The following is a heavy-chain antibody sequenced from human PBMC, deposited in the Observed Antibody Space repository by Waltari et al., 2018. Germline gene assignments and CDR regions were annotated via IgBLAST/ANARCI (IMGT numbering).Heavy chain of an antibody. CDR1: GGSISSGGYY. J-gene: IGHJ3*02. Sequence: QVQLQESGPGLVKPSQTLSLTCTVSGGSISSGGYYWSWIRQHPGKGLEWVGYIYDTGSTYYNPSLKSRFTITVDTSKNQFSLKLSAVTAADTAVDYCASRWVQDAFDIWGQGTMVTVSS. D-gene: IGHD5-18*01. CDR3: ASRWVQDAFDI. CDR2: IYDTGST. V-gene: IGHV4-31*03.